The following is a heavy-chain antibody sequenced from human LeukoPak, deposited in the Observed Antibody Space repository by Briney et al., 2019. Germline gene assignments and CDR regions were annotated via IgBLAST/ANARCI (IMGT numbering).Heavy chain of an antibody. CDR2: IYHSGST. CDR1: GGSISSSSYY. J-gene: IGHJ4*02. D-gene: IGHD5-24*01. CDR3: AKQRWLQLDPFDY. Sequence: SETLSLTXIVSGGSISSSSYYWGWTRQPPGKGLEWIGSIYHSGSTYYNPSLKSRVTISVDTSKNQFSLKLSSVTAADTAVYYCAKQRWLQLDPFDYWGRGTLVTVSS. V-gene: IGHV4-39*07.